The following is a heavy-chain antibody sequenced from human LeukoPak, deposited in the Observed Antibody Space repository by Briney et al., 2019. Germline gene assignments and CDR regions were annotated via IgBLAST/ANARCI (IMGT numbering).Heavy chain of an antibody. CDR3: ARDGVATINYYYYYGMDV. CDR2: ISAYNGNT. D-gene: IGHD5-12*01. J-gene: IGHJ6*02. CDR1: GYTFTSYD. Sequence: GASVKVSCKASGYTFTSYDINWVRQAPGQGLEWMGWISAYNGNTNYAQKLQGRVTMTTDTSTSTAYMELRSLRSDDTAVYYCARDGVATINYYYYYGMDVWGQGTTVTVSS. V-gene: IGHV1-18*01.